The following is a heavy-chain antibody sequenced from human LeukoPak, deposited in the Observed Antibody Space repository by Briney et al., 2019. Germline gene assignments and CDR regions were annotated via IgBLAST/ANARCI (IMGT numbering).Heavy chain of an antibody. CDR1: GFTFDDYA. Sequence: PGGSLRLSCAASGFTFDDYAMHWVRQLPGKGLEWVSLISGDGGTTYYADSVKGRLTISSDNSKNSLYLQMNSLSTEDTAFYYCAKDLGPSGAGWFDPWGQGTLVTVSS. CDR3: AKDLGPSGAGWFDP. D-gene: IGHD4-17*01. V-gene: IGHV3-43*02. CDR2: ISGDGGTT. J-gene: IGHJ5*02.